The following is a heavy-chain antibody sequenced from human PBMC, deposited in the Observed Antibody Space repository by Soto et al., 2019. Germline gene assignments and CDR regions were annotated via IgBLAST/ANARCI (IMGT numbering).Heavy chain of an antibody. CDR2: ISYSGDRT. CDR1: GFTFNNYA. D-gene: IGHD6-13*01. V-gene: IGHV3-23*01. J-gene: IGHJ6*02. CDR3: AKVTIEVPAPGTAV. Sequence: GGSLRLSCAASGFTFNNYAMSWVRQAPGKGLEWVSAISYSGDRTFYADSAKGRFTISRDNSKNTLYLEMKSLRAEDTAIYYCAKVTIEVPAPGTAVWGQGTTGTVSS.